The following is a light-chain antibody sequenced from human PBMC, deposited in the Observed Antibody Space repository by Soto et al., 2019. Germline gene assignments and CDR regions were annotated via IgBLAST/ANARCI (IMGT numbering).Light chain of an antibody. CDR2: DAS. CDR1: QSISSY. V-gene: IGKV1-5*01. J-gene: IGKJ1*01. CDR3: LQYNSHWK. Sequence: DIQMTQSPSSLSASVVDRVTITCRSSQSISSYLNWYQQKPGKAPKLLIYDASSLESGVPSRFGGSGSGIEFTLTISSLQPDDFATYYCLQYNSHWKFGQGTKVDIK.